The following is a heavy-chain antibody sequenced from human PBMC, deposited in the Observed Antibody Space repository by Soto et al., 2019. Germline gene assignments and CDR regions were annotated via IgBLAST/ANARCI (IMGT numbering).Heavy chain of an antibody. V-gene: IGHV1-69*06. CDR3: ARGGIVVVTATIYNWLAP. D-gene: IGHD2-21*02. Sequence: SVKVSCKASGGTFSSYAISWVRHAPGQGLEWMGGIIPIFGTANYAQKFQGRVTITADKSTSTAYMELSSLRSEDTAVYYCARGGIVVVTATIYNWLAPWGKGSLVPVCS. CDR2: IIPIFGTA. CDR1: GGTFSSYA. J-gene: IGHJ5*02.